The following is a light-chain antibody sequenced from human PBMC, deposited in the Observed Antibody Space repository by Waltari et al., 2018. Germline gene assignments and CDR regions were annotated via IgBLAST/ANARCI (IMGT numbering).Light chain of an antibody. CDR1: SRDVGNYNY. CDR3: ASYTTSDTIV. CDR2: EVS. V-gene: IGLV2-14*01. J-gene: IGLJ1*01. Sequence: QSALTQPASLSVSPGQSITISCTGTSRDVGNYNYLSWYQHHPGKVPKVIIYEVSNRPAGISSRFSGSKSGNTASLTISGLQADDEADYYCASYTTSDTIVFGTGTGVTVL.